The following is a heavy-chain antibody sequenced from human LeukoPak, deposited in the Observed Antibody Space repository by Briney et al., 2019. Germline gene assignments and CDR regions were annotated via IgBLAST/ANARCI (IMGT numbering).Heavy chain of an antibody. V-gene: IGHV4-34*01. CDR3: ARPIRSQGPYVSSGYYY. J-gene: IGHJ4*02. CDR1: GGSFSGYY. D-gene: IGHD3-22*01. CDR2: INHSGST. Sequence: ASETLSLTCAVYGGSFSGYYWSWIRQPPGKGLEWIGEINHSGSTNYNPSLKSRVTISVDTSKNQFSLKLSSVTAADTAVYYCARPIRSQGPYVSSGYYYWGQGTLVTVSS.